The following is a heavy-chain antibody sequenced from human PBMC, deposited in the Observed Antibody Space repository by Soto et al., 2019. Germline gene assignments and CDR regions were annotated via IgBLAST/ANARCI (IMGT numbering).Heavy chain of an antibody. D-gene: IGHD6-19*01. CDR1: GYTFTTYG. V-gene: IGHV1-18*04. J-gene: IGHJ4*02. CDR3: VRDGYSSGWWKGDY. Sequence: QVQLVQSGAAVKLPGASVKVSCKASGYTFTTYGISWVRQAPGQGLEWMGWISRYNGNTNYAQKFQDRITMTIDTSTSTAHMEVKSLRSDDTAGYFCVRDGYSSGWWKGDYWGQGTLITVSS. CDR2: ISRYNGNT.